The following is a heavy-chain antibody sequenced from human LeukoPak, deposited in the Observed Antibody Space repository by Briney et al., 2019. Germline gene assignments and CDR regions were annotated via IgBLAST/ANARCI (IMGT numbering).Heavy chain of an antibody. CDR1: GFTFSSYA. CDR3: AKRKLSTIFGVVGDYFDY. Sequence: GGSLRLSYAASGFTFSSYAMSWVRQAPGKGLEWVSAISGSGGSTYYADSVKGRFTISRDNSKNTLYLQMNSLRAEDTAVYYCAKRKLSTIFGVVGDYFDYWGQGTLVTVSS. V-gene: IGHV3-23*01. J-gene: IGHJ4*02. CDR2: ISGSGGST. D-gene: IGHD3-3*01.